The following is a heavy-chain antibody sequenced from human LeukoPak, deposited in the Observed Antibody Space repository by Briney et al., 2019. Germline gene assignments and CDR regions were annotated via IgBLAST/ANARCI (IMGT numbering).Heavy chain of an antibody. CDR2: IYYSGST. V-gene: IGHV4-39*01. D-gene: IGHD3-16*02. CDR3: ARPADDYVWGSYRFPFDY. CDR1: GGSFSGYY. Sequence: SETLSLTCAVYGGSFSGYYWGWIRQPPGKGLEWIGSIYYSGSTYYNPSLKSRVTISVDTSKNQFSLKLSSVTAADTAVYYCARPADDYVWGSYRFPFDYWGQGTLVTVSS. J-gene: IGHJ4*02.